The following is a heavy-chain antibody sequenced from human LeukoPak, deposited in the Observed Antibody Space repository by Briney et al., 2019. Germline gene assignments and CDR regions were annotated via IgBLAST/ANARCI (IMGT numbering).Heavy chain of an antibody. J-gene: IGHJ4*02. CDR1: GGSVTSGNYY. V-gene: IGHV4-61*02. Sequence: SQTLSLTCTVSGGSVTSGNYYWNWIRQPAGKGLEWIGRIYTNGGASYNPSLKSRVTISIGASKNQFSLKLSSVTAADTAVYYCAREPPGYWGQGILVTVSS. CDR2: IYTNGGA. CDR3: AREPPGY.